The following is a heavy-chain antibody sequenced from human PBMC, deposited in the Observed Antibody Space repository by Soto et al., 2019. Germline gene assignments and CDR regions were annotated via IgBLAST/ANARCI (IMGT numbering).Heavy chain of an antibody. D-gene: IGHD3-22*01. V-gene: IGHV3-30*03. Sequence: QVQLVESGGGVVQPGKSLRLSCAASRFTFSNYGMHWVRQAPGKGLEWVALISDDGTKKYYADSVKGRFTISRDNSNNTLYLQMISLRAEDTAVYFCARELYYYDSSGYYPLENWGQGTLVTVSS. CDR3: ARELYYYDSSGYYPLEN. J-gene: IGHJ4*02. CDR1: RFTFSNYG. CDR2: ISDDGTKK.